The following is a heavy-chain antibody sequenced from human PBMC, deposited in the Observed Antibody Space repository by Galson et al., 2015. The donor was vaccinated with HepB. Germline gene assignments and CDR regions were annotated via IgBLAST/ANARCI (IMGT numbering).Heavy chain of an antibody. CDR1: GFTFSSYA. CDR2: ISYDGSNK. V-gene: IGHV3-30*04. J-gene: IGHJ4*02. D-gene: IGHD6-13*01. Sequence: SLRLSCAASGFTFSSYAMHWVRQAPGKGLEWVAVISYDGSNKYYADSVKVRFTISRDNSKTTLYLQMNRLSAEDTAVYYCWCDGKPGVASSSWYVGAFVMGYGGQLTLCTVYS. CDR3: WCDGKPGVASSSWYVGAFVMGY.